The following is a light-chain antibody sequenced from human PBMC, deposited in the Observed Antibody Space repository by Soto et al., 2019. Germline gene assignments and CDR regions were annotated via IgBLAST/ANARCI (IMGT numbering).Light chain of an antibody. Sequence: ENVLTQSPGTLSLSPGERATLSCRASQSVSSSYLAWYQQKPGQAPRLLIYGASSRATGIPDRFSGSGSGTDFTLTISSLQSEDFAVYYCQQYNNWPWTFGQGTKVDI. J-gene: IGKJ1*01. CDR3: QQYNNWPWT. CDR1: QSVSSSY. CDR2: GAS. V-gene: IGKV3-20*01.